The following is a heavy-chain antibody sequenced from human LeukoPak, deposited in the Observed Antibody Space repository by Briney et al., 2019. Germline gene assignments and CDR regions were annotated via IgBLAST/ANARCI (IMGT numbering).Heavy chain of an antibody. J-gene: IGHJ5*02. D-gene: IGHD3-10*01. Sequence: SETLSLTCTVSGGSFSSYYWSWIRQPPGKGLEWIGYIYYSGSTNYNPSLKSRVTISVDTSKNQFSLKLSSVTAADTAVYYCARQVFGELTWFDPWGQGTLVTVSS. V-gene: IGHV4-59*08. CDR3: ARQVFGELTWFDP. CDR1: GGSFSSYY. CDR2: IYYSGST.